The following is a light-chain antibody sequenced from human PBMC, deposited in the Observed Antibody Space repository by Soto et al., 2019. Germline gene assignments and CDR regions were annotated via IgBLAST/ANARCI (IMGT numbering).Light chain of an antibody. J-gene: IGLJ2*01. CDR1: TSNIESNY. Sequence: QSVLTQPPSASGTPGQRVTISCSGSTSNIESNYVYWYQQLPATAPKLLIYRNSHRPSGVPDRFSGSKSGTSGSLVISGLRSEDEADYYCAAWDDSLSGVVFGGGTKLTVL. V-gene: IGLV1-47*01. CDR3: AAWDDSLSGVV. CDR2: RNS.